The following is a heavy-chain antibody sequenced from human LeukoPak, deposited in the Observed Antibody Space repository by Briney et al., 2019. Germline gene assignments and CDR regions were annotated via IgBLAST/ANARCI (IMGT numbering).Heavy chain of an antibody. CDR2: IYYSGST. J-gene: IGHJ4*02. Sequence: SETLSLTCTVSGGSISSSSYYWGWIRQPPGKGLGWIGSIYYSGSTYYNPSLKSRFTISVDPSKNQFSLKLSSVTAADTAVYYCARHRLAYCGGDCYPYYFDYWGQGTLVTVSS. V-gene: IGHV4-39*01. CDR1: GGSISSSSYY. D-gene: IGHD2-21*02. CDR3: ARHRLAYCGGDCYPYYFDY.